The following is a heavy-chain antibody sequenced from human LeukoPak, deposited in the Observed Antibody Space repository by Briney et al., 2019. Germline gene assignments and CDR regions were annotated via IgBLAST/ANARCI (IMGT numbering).Heavy chain of an antibody. D-gene: IGHD4-23*01. J-gene: IGHJ4*02. V-gene: IGHV3-23*01. Sequence: PGGSLRLSCAASEFTFSNYAMNWVRQAPGKGLEWVSGISSSGGTTYYADSVKGRFTISRDNSKNTLYLQMNSLRADDTAVYYCAKVPRTVVTPWDYFDYWGQGTLVTVSS. CDR3: AKVPRTVVTPWDYFDY. CDR1: EFTFSNYA. CDR2: ISSSGGTT.